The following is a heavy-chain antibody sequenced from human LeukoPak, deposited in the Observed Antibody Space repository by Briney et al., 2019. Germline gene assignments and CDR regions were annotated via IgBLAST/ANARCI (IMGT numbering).Heavy chain of an antibody. V-gene: IGHV3-30*18. CDR1: GFTFSSYA. CDR3: AKVEYYYDSSGYYLFDY. CDR2: ISYDGSNK. Sequence: PGGSLRLSCAASGFTFSSYAMSWVRQAPGKGLEWVAVISYDGSNKYYADSVKGRFTISRDNSKNTLYLQMNSLRAEDTAVYYCAKVEYYYDSSGYYLFDYWGQGTLVTVSS. D-gene: IGHD3-22*01. J-gene: IGHJ4*02.